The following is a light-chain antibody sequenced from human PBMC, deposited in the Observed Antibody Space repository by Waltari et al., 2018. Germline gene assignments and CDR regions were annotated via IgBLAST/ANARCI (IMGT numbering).Light chain of an antibody. CDR3: SSYTSSSSVV. CDR2: DVS. V-gene: IGLV2-14*03. Sequence: QCALTQPASVPGPPGKAIATSCTGTRRDVGGYNYVSWYPHHPGKAPKLMIYDVSNRPSGVSNRFSGSKSGNTASLTISGLQAEDEADYYCSSYTSSSSVVFGGGTKLTFL. J-gene: IGLJ2*01. CDR1: RRDVGGYNY.